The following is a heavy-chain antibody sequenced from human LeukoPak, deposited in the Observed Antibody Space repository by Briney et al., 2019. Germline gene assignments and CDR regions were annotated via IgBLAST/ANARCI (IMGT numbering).Heavy chain of an antibody. D-gene: IGHD1-26*01. J-gene: IGHJ2*01. V-gene: IGHV4-39*01. CDR3: ARQVVGASRYFYL. CDR2: IYYSGST. CDR1: GGSISSSSYY. Sequence: KPSGTLSLTCTVTGGSISSSSYYWGWIRQPPGKGLEWIGSIYYSGSTYYNPSLKSRVTISVDTSKNQFSLRLSSVTAADTAVYYCARQVVGASRYFYLWARGTLVTVSS.